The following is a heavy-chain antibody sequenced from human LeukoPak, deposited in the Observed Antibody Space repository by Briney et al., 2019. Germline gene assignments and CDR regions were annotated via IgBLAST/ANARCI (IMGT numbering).Heavy chain of an antibody. Sequence: PSETLSLTCTASGGSISSYYWSWIRQPPGQGLQWIGYVFNSGRTNLNPSLRSRATMSVDTSKNQFSLKLSSLTAADTAVYYCAGRQHIVVVTATRGSFDMWGQGTMVTVSS. CDR1: GGSISSYY. D-gene: IGHD2-21*02. V-gene: IGHV4-59*01. CDR3: AGRQHIVVVTATRGSFDM. CDR2: VFNSGRT. J-gene: IGHJ3*02.